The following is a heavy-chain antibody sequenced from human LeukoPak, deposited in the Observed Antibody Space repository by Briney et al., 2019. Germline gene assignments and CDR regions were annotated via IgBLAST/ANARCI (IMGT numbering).Heavy chain of an antibody. D-gene: IGHD3-3*01. CDR1: GYTPTSKG. J-gene: IGHJ4*02. V-gene: IGHV1-18*01. CDR2: ISAYNGNT. CDR3: AGGLRILDY. Sequence: ASLRVSCQESGYTPTSKGMRWARQAPGQGLEWMGWISAYNGNTNYAQKLHRKVTMTTATSTSTPYMELRSLRSHDTAVYYSAGGLRILDYRGQATLVTVSS.